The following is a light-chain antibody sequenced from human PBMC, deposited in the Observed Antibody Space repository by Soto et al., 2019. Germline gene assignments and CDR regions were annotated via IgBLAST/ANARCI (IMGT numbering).Light chain of an antibody. Sequence: QYALTQLRSVSGSPGQSVTISCTGTSSDFGGYNYVSWYQQHPGKAPKLMIYDVNKRPSGVPDRFSGSKSGNTASLTISGLQAEDEADYYCCSYAVTDVLFGGGTKLTVL. CDR3: CSYAVTDVL. V-gene: IGLV2-11*01. J-gene: IGLJ2*01. CDR2: DVN. CDR1: SSDFGGYNY.